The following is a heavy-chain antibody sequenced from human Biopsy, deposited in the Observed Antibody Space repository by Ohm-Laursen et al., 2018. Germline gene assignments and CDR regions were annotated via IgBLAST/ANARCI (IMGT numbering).Heavy chain of an antibody. Sequence: ASVKVSCNASGYTFTGYHVHWVRQAPGQGLEWMGWINAKTGDTNYAQKFQGRVTMTRDTSISTAYVDLSSLRSDDTAVYYCTRGGYYYDSLAYYYWFDPWGQGTLVTVSS. J-gene: IGHJ5*02. CDR2: INAKTGDT. V-gene: IGHV1-2*02. D-gene: IGHD3-22*01. CDR1: GYTFTGYH. CDR3: TRGGYYYDSLAYYYWFDP.